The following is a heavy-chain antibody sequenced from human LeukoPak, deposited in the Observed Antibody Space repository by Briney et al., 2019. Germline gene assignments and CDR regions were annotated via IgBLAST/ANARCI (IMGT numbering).Heavy chain of an antibody. CDR2: MFPDDSDT. V-gene: IGHV5-51*01. D-gene: IGHD3-10*01. CDR1: GYTFTDYW. Sequence: GESLKISCQGSGYTFTDYWIGWVRPVPGKGLEWMGLMFPDDSDTRYSPSFQGHVTISAHSSINTVYQQWNSLQASDTAMYYCAKTLYFGSGSPADAFDIWGQGTMVTVSS. CDR3: AKTLYFGSGSPADAFDI. J-gene: IGHJ3*02.